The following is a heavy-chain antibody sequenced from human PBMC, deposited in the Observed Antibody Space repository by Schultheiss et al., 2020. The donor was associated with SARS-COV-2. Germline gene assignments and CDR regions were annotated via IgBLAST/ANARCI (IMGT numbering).Heavy chain of an antibody. J-gene: IGHJ4*02. D-gene: IGHD5-18*01. CDR2: ISYDGSNK. CDR1: GFTFSSYA. Sequence: GGSLRLSCVASGFTFSSYAMHWVRQAPGKGLEWVTVISYDGSNKYYAESVKGRFTISRDNSKNTLYLQMNSLRAEDTAVYYCARGGYSYGYAYWGQGTLVTVSS. CDR3: ARGGYSYGYAY. V-gene: IGHV3-30*01.